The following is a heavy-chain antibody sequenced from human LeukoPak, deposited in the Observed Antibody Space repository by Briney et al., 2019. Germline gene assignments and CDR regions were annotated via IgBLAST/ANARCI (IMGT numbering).Heavy chain of an antibody. D-gene: IGHD3-3*01. V-gene: IGHV4-34*01. J-gene: IGHJ4*02. Sequence: PSETLSLTCTVSGGSIGSYYWSWIRQPPGKGLEWIGEINHSGSTNYNPSLKSRVTISVDTSKNQFSLKLSSVTAADTAVYYCARRALGYDFWSGYYTGPNDYWGQGTLVTVSS. CDR2: INHSGST. CDR1: GGSIGSYY. CDR3: ARRALGYDFWSGYYTGPNDY.